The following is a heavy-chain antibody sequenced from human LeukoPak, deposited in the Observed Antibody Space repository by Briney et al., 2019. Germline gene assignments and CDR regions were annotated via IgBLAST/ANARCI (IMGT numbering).Heavy chain of an antibody. CDR1: GFTFSNYW. D-gene: IGHD3-22*01. J-gene: IGHJ5*02. CDR2: INSDGINT. Sequence: GGSLRLSCAASGFTFSNYWMHWVRQAPGKGLVWVSRINSDGINTSYADSVKGRFTISRDNAKNTLNLQMNSLRAKDTAVYYCARDLGQYYDTSDNWFDPWGQGTLVTVSS. CDR3: ARDLGQYYDTSDNWFDP. V-gene: IGHV3-74*01.